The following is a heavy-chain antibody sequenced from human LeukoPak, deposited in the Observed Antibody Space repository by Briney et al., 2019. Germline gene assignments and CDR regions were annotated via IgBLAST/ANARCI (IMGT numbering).Heavy chain of an antibody. D-gene: IGHD1-7*01. CDR2: ISSSSSYI. Sequence: GGSLRLSCAASGFTFSSYSMNWVRQAPGKGLEWVSSISSSSSYIYYADSVKGRFTISRDNAKNSLYLQMNSLRAEDTAVYYCARAQLELLAFDRWGQGTLVTVSS. CDR1: GFTFSSYS. J-gene: IGHJ5*02. V-gene: IGHV3-21*01. CDR3: ARAQLELLAFDR.